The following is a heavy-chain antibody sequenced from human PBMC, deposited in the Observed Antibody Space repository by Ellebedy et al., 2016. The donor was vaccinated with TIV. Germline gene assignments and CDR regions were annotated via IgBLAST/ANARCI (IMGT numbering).Heavy chain of an antibody. CDR3: ARDPHPGVGGNYFNWFDP. V-gene: IGHV1-18*04. Sequence: AASVKVSCKASGYSFTNYGISWVRQAPGQGLEWMGWISAYNGNTNYAQKVQDRVTMTTDTSTSTAYMELRSLRSDDTAVYYCARDPHPGVGGNYFNWFDPWGQGTLVTVSP. J-gene: IGHJ5*02. D-gene: IGHD2/OR15-2a*01. CDR2: ISAYNGNT. CDR1: GYSFTNYG.